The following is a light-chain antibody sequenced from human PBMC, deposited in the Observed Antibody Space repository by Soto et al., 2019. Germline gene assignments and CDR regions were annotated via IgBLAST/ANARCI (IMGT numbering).Light chain of an antibody. CDR1: QSVSSN. J-gene: IGKJ1*01. Sequence: EIVMTQSPATLSVSPGERATLSCRASQSVSSNLAWYQRKPGQAPRLLIYGAATRATGIPARISGSGSGTEFTLTISRLQSEDFAVYYCQQYNSWPRSFGQGTKVDI. CDR2: GAA. CDR3: QQYNSWPRS. V-gene: IGKV3-15*01.